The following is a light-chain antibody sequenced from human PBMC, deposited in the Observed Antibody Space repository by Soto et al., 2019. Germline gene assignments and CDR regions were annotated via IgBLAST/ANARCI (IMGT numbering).Light chain of an antibody. J-gene: IGLJ3*02. CDR2: EGS. CDR1: SSDIESYNL. CDR3: SSYAGHTAHWV. V-gene: IGLV2-23*01. Sequence: QSALTQPASVSGSPGQSITISCTGTSSDIESYNLVSWYQRHPGRAPKLMVYEGSRRPSGVSNRFSGSKSGNTASLTISGLQAGDEADYFCSSYAGHTAHWVFGGGTKLPAL.